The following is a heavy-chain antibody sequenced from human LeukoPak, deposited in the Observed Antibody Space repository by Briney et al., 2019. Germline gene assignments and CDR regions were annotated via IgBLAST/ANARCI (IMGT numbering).Heavy chain of an antibody. D-gene: IGHD2/OR15-2a*01. V-gene: IGHV3-30*03. CDR2: ISYDGNSK. J-gene: IGHJ6*02. CDR3: ARVIISTKYYSGLDV. CDR1: GFXFSTYV. Sequence: PGGSLRLSCVGSGFXFSTYVIHWVRQTPGKGLEWPALISYDGNSKYYADSVKGRFTISRDNSKNTVYLQMDSLRPADTAVYYCARVIISTKYYSGLDVWGQGTTVTVSS.